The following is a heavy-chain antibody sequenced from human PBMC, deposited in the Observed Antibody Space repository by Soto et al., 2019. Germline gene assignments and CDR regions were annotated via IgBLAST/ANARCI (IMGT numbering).Heavy chain of an antibody. Sequence: GGSLRLSCAASGFTFSSYWMSWVRQAPGKGPEWVANIKQDGSEKYYVDSVEGRFTISRDNAKNSLYLQMNSLRAEDTAVYYCARDARTYYYYYYGMDVWGQGTTVTVSS. CDR3: ARDARTYYYYYYGMDV. CDR1: GFTFSSYW. V-gene: IGHV3-7*01. CDR2: IKQDGSEK. D-gene: IGHD6-6*01. J-gene: IGHJ6*02.